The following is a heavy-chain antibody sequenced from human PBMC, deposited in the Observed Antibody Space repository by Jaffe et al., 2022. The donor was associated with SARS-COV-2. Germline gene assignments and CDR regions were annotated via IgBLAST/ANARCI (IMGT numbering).Heavy chain of an antibody. CDR2: TSYDGTNK. V-gene: IGHV3-30*18. CDR3: AKDVGYGGSSGWYFDL. J-gene: IGHJ2*01. D-gene: IGHD4-17*01. Sequence: QVQLVESGGGVVQPGRSLRLSCAASGFTFSSYAMHWVRQAPGKGLEWVTVTSYDGTNKYYADSVKGRFTISRDNSKNTLHLQMNSLRAEDTALYFCAKDVGYGGSSGWYFDLWGRGTLVTVAS. CDR1: GFTFSSYA.